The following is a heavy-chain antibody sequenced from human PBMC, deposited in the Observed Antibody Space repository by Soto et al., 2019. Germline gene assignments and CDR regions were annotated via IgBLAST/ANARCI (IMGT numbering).Heavy chain of an antibody. CDR2: IDPSDSYT. V-gene: IGHV5-10-1*01. J-gene: IGHJ6*02. D-gene: IGHD6-6*01. Sequence: GESLKISCKGSGYSFTSYWISWVRQMPGKGLEWMGRIDPSDSYTNSSPSFQGHVTISADKSISTAFLQWSSLKASDTAMYYCARREWYSSSPGMDVWGQGTTVTVSS. CDR1: GYSFTSYW. CDR3: ARREWYSSSPGMDV.